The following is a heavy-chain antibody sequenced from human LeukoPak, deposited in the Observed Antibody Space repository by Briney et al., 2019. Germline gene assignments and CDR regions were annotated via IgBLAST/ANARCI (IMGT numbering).Heavy chain of an antibody. Sequence: PGRSLRLSCAASGFTFSSYGMHWVRQAPGKGLEWVAVIWYDGSNKYYADSVKGRFTISRDNSKNSLYLQMNSLRAEDTAVYYCARVTSTISGPATYYYYYYGMDVWGQGTTVTVSS. CDR2: IWYDGSNK. CDR1: GFTFSSYG. CDR3: ARVTSTISGPATYYYYYYGMDV. D-gene: IGHD3-10*01. V-gene: IGHV3-33*01. J-gene: IGHJ6*02.